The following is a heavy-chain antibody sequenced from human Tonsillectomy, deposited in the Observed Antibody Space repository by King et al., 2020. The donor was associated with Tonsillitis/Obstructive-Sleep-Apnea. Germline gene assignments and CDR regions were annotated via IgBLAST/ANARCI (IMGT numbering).Heavy chain of an antibody. CDR2: IRSKAYGGTS. J-gene: IGHJ6*02. D-gene: IGHD5-24*01. Sequence: VQLVESGGGLVQPGRSLRLSCTASGFIFGDYDMSWVRQAPGKGLEWVGFIRSKAYGGTSEYAASVKGRFTISRDDSKSIAYLQMNTLKTEDTAVYYCTRDRPDNYYGMDVWGQGTTVTVSS. CDR3: TRDRPDNYYGMDV. V-gene: IGHV3-49*04. CDR1: GFIFGDYD.